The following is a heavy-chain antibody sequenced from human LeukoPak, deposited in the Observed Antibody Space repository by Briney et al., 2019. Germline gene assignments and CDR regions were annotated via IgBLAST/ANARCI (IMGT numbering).Heavy chain of an antibody. CDR3: ARDDYDILTGYYKGLYY. CDR2: INPNSGGT. V-gene: IGHV1-2*02. J-gene: IGHJ4*02. D-gene: IGHD3-9*01. Sequence: ASVKVSCKASGYTFTGYYMHWVRQAPGHGLEWMGWINPNSGGTNYAQKFQGRVTMTRDTSISTAYMELSRLRSDDTAVYYCARDDYDILTGYYKGLYYWGQGTLVTVSS. CDR1: GYTFTGYY.